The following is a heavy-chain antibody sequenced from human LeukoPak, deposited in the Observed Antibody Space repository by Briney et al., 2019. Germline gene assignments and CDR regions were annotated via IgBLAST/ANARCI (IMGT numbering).Heavy chain of an antibody. Sequence: PSETLSLTCTVSGGSISSYYWSWIRQPPGKGLEWIGYIYYSGSTNYNPSLKSRVTISVDTSKNQFSLKLSSVTAADTAVYYCARDRDDYGGNFGAFDIWDQGTMVTVSS. D-gene: IGHD4-23*01. J-gene: IGHJ3*02. CDR3: ARDRDDYGGNFGAFDI. CDR1: GGSISSYY. V-gene: IGHV4-59*01. CDR2: IYYSGST.